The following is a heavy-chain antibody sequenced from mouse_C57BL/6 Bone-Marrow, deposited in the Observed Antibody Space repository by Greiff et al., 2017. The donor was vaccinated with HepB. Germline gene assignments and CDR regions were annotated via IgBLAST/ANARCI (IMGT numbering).Heavy chain of an antibody. J-gene: IGHJ1*03. CDR2: IDPANGNT. CDR3: ARNYGYGRGGWCFGV. Sequence: EVQLQQSVAELVRPGASVKLSCTASGFNIKNTYMHWVKQRPEQGLEWIGRIDPANGNTKYAPKFQGKATITADTSSNTAYLQLSSLTSEGTASLYCARNYGYGRGGWCFGVRGTGTTGTGSS. V-gene: IGHV14-3*01. D-gene: IGHD2-2*01. CDR1: GFNIKNTY.